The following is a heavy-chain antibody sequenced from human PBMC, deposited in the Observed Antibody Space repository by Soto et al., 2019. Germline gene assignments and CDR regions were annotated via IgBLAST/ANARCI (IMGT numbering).Heavy chain of an antibody. J-gene: IGHJ5*02. CDR1: GFTFSSYG. Sequence: QVQLVESGGGVVQPGRSLRLSCAASGFTFSSYGMHWVRQAPGKGLEWVAVISYDGSKKYYSDSVKGRFAISRDNSKNTLYLQMNSLRAEDTAVYYCAKDANDFGDYRLLFWFDTWGQGTLGTVSS. V-gene: IGHV3-30*18. D-gene: IGHD4-17*01. CDR3: AKDANDFGDYRLLFWFDT. CDR2: ISYDGSKK.